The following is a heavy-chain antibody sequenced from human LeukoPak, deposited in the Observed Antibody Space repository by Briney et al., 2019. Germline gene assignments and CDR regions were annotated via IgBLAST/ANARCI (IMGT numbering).Heavy chain of an antibody. CDR1: GFTFTSYD. CDR3: ARDLVGATAS. J-gene: IGHJ5*02. D-gene: IGHD1-26*01. Sequence: GGSLRLSCAASGFTFTSYDMSWVRQAPGKGLEWVSYISGSSTTIYYADSVKGRFTISRDNAKNSPYLQMNSLRDEDTAVYYCARDLVGATASWGQGTLVTVSS. CDR2: ISGSSTTI. V-gene: IGHV3-48*02.